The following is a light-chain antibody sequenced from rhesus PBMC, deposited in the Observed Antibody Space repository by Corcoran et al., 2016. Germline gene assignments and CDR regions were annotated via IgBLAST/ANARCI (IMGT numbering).Light chain of an antibody. CDR3: QHSYGTPFT. CDR2: TAS. CDR1: ENVNNY. J-gene: IGKJ3*01. V-gene: IGKV1-74*01. Sequence: DIQMTQSPSSLSASVGDRVTITCRASENVNNYLHWYQQKPGKAPKLLIYTASTLQSGVPSRFSGSGSGTDFTLTISSLQPEDFATYYCQHSYGTPFTFGPGTKLDIK.